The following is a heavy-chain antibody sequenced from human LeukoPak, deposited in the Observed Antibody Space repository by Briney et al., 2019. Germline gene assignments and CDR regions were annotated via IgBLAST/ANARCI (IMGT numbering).Heavy chain of an antibody. CDR1: GFTFGSYS. CDR3: ARNLLGYWYFDL. V-gene: IGHV3-48*02. J-gene: IGHJ2*01. D-gene: IGHD1-7*01. CDR2: ISSGSSTI. Sequence: GRSLRLSCADSGFTFGSYSMNWVRQAPGKGLEWVSYISSGSSTIYYADSVKGRFTIARDNAKNSLYLQMNSLRDDDTGVYYCARNLLGYWYFDLWGRGTLVTVSS.